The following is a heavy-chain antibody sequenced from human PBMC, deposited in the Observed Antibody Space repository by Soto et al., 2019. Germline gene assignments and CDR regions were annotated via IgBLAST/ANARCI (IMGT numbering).Heavy chain of an antibody. Sequence: AEVKKPGASVKVSCKASGYTFTSYDINWVRQATGQGLEWMGWMNPNSGNTGYAQKFQGRVTMTRNTSIRTAYMELRSLRSEDTAVYYCARGAYSSSVYYYYGMDVWGQGTTVTVSS. D-gene: IGHD6-6*01. V-gene: IGHV1-8*01. J-gene: IGHJ6*02. CDR3: ARGAYSSSVYYYYGMDV. CDR2: MNPNSGNT. CDR1: GYTFTSYD.